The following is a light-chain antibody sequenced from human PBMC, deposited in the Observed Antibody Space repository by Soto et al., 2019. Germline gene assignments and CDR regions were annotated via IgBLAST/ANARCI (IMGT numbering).Light chain of an antibody. CDR1: QSVGSY. J-gene: IGKJ4*01. V-gene: IGKV3-11*01. CDR2: DAS. Sequence: EIVLTQSPATLSLSPGERATLSCRASQSVGSYLAWYQQKPGQAPRLLIYDASNRATDIPARFSGSVSGTDFTLTISSLEPEDFAVYYCQQRSNWHLTFGGGTKVEIK. CDR3: QQRSNWHLT.